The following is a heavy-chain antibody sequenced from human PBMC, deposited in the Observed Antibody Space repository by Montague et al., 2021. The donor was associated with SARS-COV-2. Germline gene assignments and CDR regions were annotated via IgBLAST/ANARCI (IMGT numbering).Heavy chain of an antibody. Sequence: SETLSLTCIVSGGSLSNYYWSWIRQSPDKGLEWIGYMYETGNMIYNPSLRSRVSISADTSKSQFSLGLTSVTAADSARYYCARNMAYWGQGVLVTV. J-gene: IGHJ4*02. CDR1: GGSLSNYY. D-gene: IGHD2/OR15-2a*01. CDR3: ARNMAY. V-gene: IGHV4-4*09. CDR2: MYETGNM.